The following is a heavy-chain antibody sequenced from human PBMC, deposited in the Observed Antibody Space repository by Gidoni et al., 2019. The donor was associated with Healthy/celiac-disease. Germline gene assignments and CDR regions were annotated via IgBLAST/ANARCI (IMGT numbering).Heavy chain of an antibody. CDR2: INRDGSST. CDR1: GFTFSSYW. Sequence: EVQLVESGGGLVQPGGSLRLSCAASGFTFSSYWMHWVRQAPGKGLVWVSRINRDGSSTSYADSVKGRFTISRDNAKNTLYLQMNSLRAEDTAVYYCARETEDIVVVPAASDAFDIWGQGTMVTVSS. D-gene: IGHD2-2*01. J-gene: IGHJ3*02. CDR3: ARETEDIVVVPAASDAFDI. V-gene: IGHV3-74*01.